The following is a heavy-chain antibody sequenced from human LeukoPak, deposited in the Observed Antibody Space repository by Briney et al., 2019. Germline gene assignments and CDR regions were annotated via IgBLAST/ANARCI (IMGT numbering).Heavy chain of an antibody. Sequence: PGGSLRLSCAASGFTFSNAWMSWVRQAPGKGLEWVGRIKSKTDGGTTDYAAPVKGRFTISRDDSKNTLYLQMNSLKTEDTAVHYCTTYGSGSYHTYYFDYWGQGALVTVSS. V-gene: IGHV3-15*01. D-gene: IGHD3-10*01. CDR1: GFTFSNAW. J-gene: IGHJ4*02. CDR3: TTYGSGSYHTYYFDY. CDR2: IKSKTDGGTT.